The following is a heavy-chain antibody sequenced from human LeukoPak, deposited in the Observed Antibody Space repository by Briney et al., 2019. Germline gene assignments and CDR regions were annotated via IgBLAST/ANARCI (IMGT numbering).Heavy chain of an antibody. J-gene: IGHJ5*02. V-gene: IGHV4-59*01. Sequence: PSETLSLTCTVSGGSISSYYWSWIRQPPGKGLEWIGYIYYSGSTNYNPSLKSRVTISVDTSKNQFSLKLSSVTAADTAVYYCARGGLRSLFAWFDPWGQGTLVTVSS. CDR1: GGSISSYY. CDR3: ARGGLRSLFAWFDP. CDR2: IYYSGST.